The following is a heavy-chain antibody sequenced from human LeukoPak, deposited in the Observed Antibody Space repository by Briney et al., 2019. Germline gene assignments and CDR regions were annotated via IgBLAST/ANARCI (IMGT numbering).Heavy chain of an antibody. V-gene: IGHV4-38-2*02. D-gene: IGHD6-13*01. CDR2: IYHSGST. Sequence: PSETLSLTCTVSGYSISSGYYWGWIRQPPGKGLEWIGSIYHSGSTYYNPSLKSRVIISVDTSKNQFSLKLSSVTAADTAVYYCARDGIAAAGTGKVDYWGQGTLVTVSS. CDR1: GYSISSGYY. CDR3: ARDGIAAAGTGKVDY. J-gene: IGHJ4*02.